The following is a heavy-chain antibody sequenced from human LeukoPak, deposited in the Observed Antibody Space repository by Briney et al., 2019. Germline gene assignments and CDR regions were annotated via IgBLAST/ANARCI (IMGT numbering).Heavy chain of an antibody. CDR1: GFNVISSY. CDR2: VYAGGST. Sequence: GGSLRLSCAASGFNVISSYMSWVRQAPGKGLEWVSVVYAGGSTYYADSVKGRFTISRDNSKNTLYLQLDSLRAEDAAVYYCARDNSGRDGMDVWGQGTTVAVS. D-gene: IGHD2-21*01. CDR3: ARDNSGRDGMDV. V-gene: IGHV3-66*01. J-gene: IGHJ6*02.